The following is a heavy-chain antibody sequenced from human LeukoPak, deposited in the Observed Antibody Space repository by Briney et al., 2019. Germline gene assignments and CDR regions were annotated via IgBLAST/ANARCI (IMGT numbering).Heavy chain of an antibody. CDR3: ARRNYPYYFDY. D-gene: IGHD4-11*01. J-gene: IGHJ4*02. Sequence: SETLSLTCTVSGASVSSSSYCWGWVRQPPGKGLEWIATIACDGDNYHNPTLKTRVTTSVDTSNNQFSLRLTSMTAADTAVYYCARRNYPYYFDYWGQGTLVTVSS. CDR2: IACDGDN. V-gene: IGHV4-39*01. CDR1: GASVSSSSYC.